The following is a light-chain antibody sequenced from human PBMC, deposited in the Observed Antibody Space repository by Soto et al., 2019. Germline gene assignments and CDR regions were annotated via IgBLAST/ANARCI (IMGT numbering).Light chain of an antibody. V-gene: IGKV1-33*01. CDR1: HDIKKY. Sequence: DLPKDQSPTSPFAPLGDRNTPTFPASHDIKKYLNWYQQKAHKVPKLLIHDASTLASGVPSRFTGGGSGTDFTLTINNLQPEDVATYYCQQFDDLPLTVGGGTKVDSK. J-gene: IGKJ4*01. CDR2: DAS. CDR3: QQFDDLPLT.